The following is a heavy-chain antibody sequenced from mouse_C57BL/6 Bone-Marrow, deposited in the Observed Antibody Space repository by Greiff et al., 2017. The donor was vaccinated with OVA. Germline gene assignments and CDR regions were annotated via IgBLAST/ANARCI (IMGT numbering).Heavy chain of an antibody. J-gene: IGHJ1*03. CDR1: GYSFTGYF. Sequence: EVKVEESGPELVKPGDSVKISCKASGYSFTGYFMNWVMQSHGKSLEWIGRINTYNGDTFYNQKFKGKATLTVDKSSSTAHMELRSLTSEDSAVYYGAKCVVATYWYFGVWGTGTTVTVSS. CDR2: INTYNGDT. D-gene: IGHD1-1*01. CDR3: AKCVVATYWYFGV. V-gene: IGHV1-20*01.